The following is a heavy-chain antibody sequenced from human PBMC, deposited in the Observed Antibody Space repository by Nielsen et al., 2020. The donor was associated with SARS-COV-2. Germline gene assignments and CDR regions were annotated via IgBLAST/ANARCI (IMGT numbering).Heavy chain of an antibody. CDR1: GFTFDDYA. Sequence: GGSLRLSCAASGFTFDDYAMHWVRQAPGKGLEWVSGISWNSGSIGYADSVKGRFTISRDNAKNSLYLQMNSLRAEDTALYYCVTVLGEGYWGQGTLVTVSS. V-gene: IGHV3-9*01. D-gene: IGHD3-16*01. J-gene: IGHJ4*02. CDR3: VTVLGEGY. CDR2: ISWNSGSI.